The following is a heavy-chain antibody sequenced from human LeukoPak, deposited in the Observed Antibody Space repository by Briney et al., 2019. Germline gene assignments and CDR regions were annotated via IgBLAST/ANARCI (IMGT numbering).Heavy chain of an antibody. CDR2: IKQDGSEK. CDR3: ARSPPYCSSTSCYDY. J-gene: IGHJ4*02. D-gene: IGHD2-2*01. V-gene: IGHV3-7*03. CDR1: GFTFSSYW. Sequence: GGSLRLSCAASGFTFSSYWMSWVRQAPGKGLEWVANIKQDGSEKYYVDSVKGRFTISRDNAKNSLYLQMNSLRAEDTALYHCARSPPYCSSTSCYDYWGQGTLVTVSS.